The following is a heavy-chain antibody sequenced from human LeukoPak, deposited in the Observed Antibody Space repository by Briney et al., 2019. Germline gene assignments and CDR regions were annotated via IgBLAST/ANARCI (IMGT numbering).Heavy chain of an antibody. V-gene: IGHV5-51*01. CDR1: GYTFTSYW. D-gene: IGHD3-22*01. J-gene: IGHJ4*02. CDR3: ARQSRDSSGYYSYYFDY. CDR2: IYPSDSDT. Sequence: GESLKISCKVSGYTFTSYWIAWVRQMPGKGLEWMGVIYPSDSDTRYSPSFQGQVTISADKSISTAYLQWSSLKASDTAMYYCARQSRDSSGYYSYYFDYWGQGTLVTVSS.